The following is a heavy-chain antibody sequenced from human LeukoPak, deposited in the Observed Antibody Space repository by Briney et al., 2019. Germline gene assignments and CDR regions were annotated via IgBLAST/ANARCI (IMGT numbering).Heavy chain of an antibody. CDR2: ISTYNGNT. CDR3: ERDGYSYGYIQY. J-gene: IGHJ4*02. Sequence: ASVKVSCKASGYTFTSYGITWVRQAPGQGLEWMGWISTYNGNTNYPQKLQGRVTMTTDTSTRTAYIELRNLRSDDTAVYYCERDGYSYGYIQYWGQGTLVTVSS. CDR1: GYTFTSYG. D-gene: IGHD5-18*01. V-gene: IGHV1-18*01.